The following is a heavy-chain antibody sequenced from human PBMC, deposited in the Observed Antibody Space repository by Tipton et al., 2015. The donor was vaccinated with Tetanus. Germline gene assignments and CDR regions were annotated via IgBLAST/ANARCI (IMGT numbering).Heavy chain of an antibody. V-gene: IGHV3-64*01. CDR3: ARARGVAVAGGDY. J-gene: IGHJ4*02. CDR2: ILGPDVGL. CDR1: GFTFSNYP. Sequence: SLRLSCAASGFTFSNYPMHWVRQAPGKGLEYVSAILGPDVGLYANSVKGRFTVSRDNSKNTLYLQMNGLRAEDTAVYYCARARGVAVAGGDYWGQGTLVTVSS. D-gene: IGHD6-19*01.